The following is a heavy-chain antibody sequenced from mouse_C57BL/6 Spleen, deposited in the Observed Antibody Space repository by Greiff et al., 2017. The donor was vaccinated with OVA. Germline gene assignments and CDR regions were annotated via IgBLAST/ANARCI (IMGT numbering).Heavy chain of an antibody. V-gene: IGHV1-26*01. CDR1: GYTFTDYY. J-gene: IGHJ2*01. CDR3: ARHGGYYFDY. CDR2: INPNNGGT. D-gene: IGHD1-1*02. Sequence: EVQLQQSGPELVKPGASVKISCKASGYTFTDYYMNWVKQSHGKSLEWIGDINPNNGGTSYNQKFKGKATLTVDKSSSTAYMELRSLTSEDSAVYYCARHGGYYFDYWGQGTTLTVSS.